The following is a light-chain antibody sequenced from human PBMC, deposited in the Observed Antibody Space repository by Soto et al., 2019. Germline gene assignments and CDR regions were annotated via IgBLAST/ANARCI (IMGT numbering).Light chain of an antibody. J-gene: IGKJ1*01. CDR1: QSVSIN. Sequence: EVVMTQSPATLSVSPGERATLSCRASQSVSINLAWYQQKPGQAPRLLIFGASTRATGIPARFSGSGSGTEFTLTISSLQSEDLAVYYCHQYNHWPPWTFGQGTKVEIK. V-gene: IGKV3-15*01. CDR2: GAS. CDR3: HQYNHWPPWT.